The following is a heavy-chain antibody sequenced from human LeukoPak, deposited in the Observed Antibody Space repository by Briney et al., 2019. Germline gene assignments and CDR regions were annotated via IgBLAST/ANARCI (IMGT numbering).Heavy chain of an antibody. V-gene: IGHV3-23*01. Sequence: GGSLRLSCAASGFTFSSYAITWVRQAPGKGLEWVSVISNDGVYTYYADSVKGRFTISRDNPKNTLYLQMNSLRAEDSATYYCATKGGSAQYFYYGMDVWGQGTTVTVSS. J-gene: IGHJ6*02. CDR2: ISNDGVYT. D-gene: IGHD5-12*01. CDR1: GFTFSSYA. CDR3: ATKGGSAQYFYYGMDV.